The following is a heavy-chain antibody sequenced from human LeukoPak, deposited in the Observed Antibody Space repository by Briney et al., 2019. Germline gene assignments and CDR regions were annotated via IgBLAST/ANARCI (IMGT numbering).Heavy chain of an antibody. V-gene: IGHV4-31*03. Sequence: PSESLSLTCTVAVGSISSGCDYWSWIRQHPGKGLELIGYIYYSGSTYYNPSLKSRVTISVDTSKNQFSLKLSSVTAADTAVYYCARVVLEYAYGMDVWGQGTTVTVSS. CDR2: IYYSGST. J-gene: IGHJ6*02. CDR3: ARVVLEYAYGMDV. D-gene: IGHD2-2*01. CDR1: VGSISSGCDY.